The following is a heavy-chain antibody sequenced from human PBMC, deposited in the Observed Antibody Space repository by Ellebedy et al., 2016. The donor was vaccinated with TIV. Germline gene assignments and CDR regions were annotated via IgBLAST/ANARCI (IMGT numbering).Heavy chain of an antibody. CDR1: GFSFSSYN. Sequence: PGGSLRLSCAASGFSFSSYNMNWVRQAPGKGLEWVSHISSSSTSIYYADSLKGRFAISRDNAKSSLYLQMNSLRAEDTAVYYCVTGLTRSVYWGQGTLVTVSS. J-gene: IGHJ4*02. CDR2: ISSSSTSI. V-gene: IGHV3-48*04. CDR3: VTGLTRSVY. D-gene: IGHD1/OR15-1a*01.